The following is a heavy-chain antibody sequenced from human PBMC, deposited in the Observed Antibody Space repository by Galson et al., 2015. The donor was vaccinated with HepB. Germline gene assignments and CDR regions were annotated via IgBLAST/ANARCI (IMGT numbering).Heavy chain of an antibody. J-gene: IGHJ4*02. Sequence: SLRLSCAASGFTFSSYSMNWVRQAPGKGLEWVSYISSSSSTIYYADSVKGRFTISRDNAKNSLYLQMNSLRDEDTAVYYWARDRPVVVVAARYYFDYLGQGTLVTVSS. CDR3: ARDRPVVVVAARYYFDY. D-gene: IGHD2-15*01. CDR2: ISSSSSTI. CDR1: GFTFSSYS. V-gene: IGHV3-48*02.